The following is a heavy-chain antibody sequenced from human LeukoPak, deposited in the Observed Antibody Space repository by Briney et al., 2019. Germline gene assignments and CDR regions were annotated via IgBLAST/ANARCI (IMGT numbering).Heavy chain of an antibody. Sequence: GGSLRLSCAAYGLSFSSHWMHWVRQVPGQGLVWVSRINALGSTTNYTYSVKGPFTISRDNTKNTLYLQKNSVRDEDTDVYFCARGVTGGKGNIDYWGEGTLVTVSS. CDR3: ARGVTGGKGNIDY. V-gene: IGHV3-74*01. J-gene: IGHJ4*02. CDR1: GLSFSSHW. D-gene: IGHD7-27*01. CDR2: INALGSTT.